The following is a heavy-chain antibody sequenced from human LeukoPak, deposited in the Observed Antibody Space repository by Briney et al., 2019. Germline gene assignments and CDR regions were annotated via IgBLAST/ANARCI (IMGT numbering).Heavy chain of an antibody. V-gene: IGHV3-15*01. Sequence: GGSLRLSCAASGFTFSNAWMSWVRQAPGKGLEWVGRIKSKTDGGTTDYAAPAKGRFTISRDDSKNTLYLQMNSLKTEDTAVYYCTTDIYRLWFFDYWGRGTLVTVSS. CDR1: GFTFSNAW. CDR2: IKSKTDGGTT. J-gene: IGHJ4*02. CDR3: TTDIYRLWFFDY. D-gene: IGHD3-10*01.